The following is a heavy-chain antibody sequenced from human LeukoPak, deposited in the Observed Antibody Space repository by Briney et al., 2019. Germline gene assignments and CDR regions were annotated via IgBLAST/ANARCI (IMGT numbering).Heavy chain of an antibody. Sequence: GGSLRLSCAASGFTFRNAWMSWVRQAPGKGLEWVGRLKSKTDGGATDYAAPVKGRFTISRDDSKNTLYLQMNSLKTEDTAVYYCTHDYGDRGGFDYSGQGTLVTVSS. CDR3: THDYGDRGGFDY. D-gene: IGHD4-17*01. CDR2: LKSKTDGGAT. CDR1: GFTFRNAW. J-gene: IGHJ4*02. V-gene: IGHV3-15*01.